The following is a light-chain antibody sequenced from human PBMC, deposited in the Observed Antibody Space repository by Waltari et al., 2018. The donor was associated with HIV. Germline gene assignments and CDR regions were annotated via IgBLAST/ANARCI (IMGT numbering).Light chain of an antibody. J-gene: IGLJ2*01. CDR2: EHT. V-gene: IGLV6-57*04. Sequence: NFILTQPHSVSESPGKTVTISCTRSGGNIASYYVQWYQQRPGSAPTTVIYEHTKRPSAVPDRFSGSIDSSSNSATLTISGLQTDDEADYCCQSYYHNVVVFGGGTKLTVL. CDR3: QSYYHNVVV. CDR1: GGNIASYY.